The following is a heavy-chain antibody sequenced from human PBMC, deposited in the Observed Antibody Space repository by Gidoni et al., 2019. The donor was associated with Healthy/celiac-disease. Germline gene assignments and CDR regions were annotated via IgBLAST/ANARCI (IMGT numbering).Heavy chain of an antibody. Sequence: QVQLVQSGAEVKKPGASVKVSCKASGYTFTGYYMHWVRQAPGQGLEWMGWINPNSGGTNYAQKFQGWVTMTRDTSISTAYMELSRLRSDDTAVYYCARGFTVTTSRYYYYYGMDVWGQGTTVTVSS. V-gene: IGHV1-2*04. CDR3: ARGFTVTTSRYYYYYGMDV. CDR2: INPNSGGT. D-gene: IGHD4-17*01. J-gene: IGHJ6*02. CDR1: GYTFTGYY.